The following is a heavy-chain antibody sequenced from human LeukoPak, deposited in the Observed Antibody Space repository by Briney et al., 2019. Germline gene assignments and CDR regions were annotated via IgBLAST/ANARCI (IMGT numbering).Heavy chain of an antibody. V-gene: IGHV3-73*01. D-gene: IGHD6-13*01. CDR3: TTYSSNRYWYGDL. CDR2: IRSKANSYAT. J-gene: IGHJ2*01. CDR1: GFTFSGSA. Sequence: GGSVRLSCAASGFTFSGSAMHWVRQASGKGLEWVGRIRSKANSYATAYAASVKGRFTISRDDSKNTAYLQMNSLKTEDTAVYYCTTYSSNRYWYGDLWGRGTLVTVSS.